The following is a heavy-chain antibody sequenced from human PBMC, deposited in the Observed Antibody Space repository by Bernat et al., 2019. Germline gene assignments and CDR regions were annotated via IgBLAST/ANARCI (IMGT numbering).Heavy chain of an antibody. J-gene: IGHJ4*02. V-gene: IGHV2-5*02. D-gene: IGHD3-22*01. CDR3: ARLKYSARSGELRPLDY. CDR1: GFSLSTRGVG. CDR2: IYWDDDK. Sequence: QITLKESGPTLVKPTQTLTLTCTFSGFSLSTRGVGVGWIRQPPGKALGWLALIYWDDDKRYNPSLKSRLTITKDTSKNQVILTMTNMDPVDTATYYCARLKYSARSGELRPLDYWGQGTLVTVSS.